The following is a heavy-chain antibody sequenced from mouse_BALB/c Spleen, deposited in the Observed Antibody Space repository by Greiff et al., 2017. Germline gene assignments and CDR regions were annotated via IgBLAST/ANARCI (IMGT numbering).Heavy chain of an antibody. CDR1: GYSITSDYA. J-gene: IGHJ1*01. D-gene: IGHD2-1*01. V-gene: IGHV3-2*02. CDR3: ARYYGNYWYFDV. CDR2: ISYSGST. Sequence: EVQLQESGPGLVKPSQSLSLTCTVTGYSITSDYAWNWIRQFPGNKLEWMGYISYSGSTSYNPSLKSRISITRDTSKNQFFLQLNSVTTEDTATYYCARYYGNYWYFDVWGAGTTVTVSS.